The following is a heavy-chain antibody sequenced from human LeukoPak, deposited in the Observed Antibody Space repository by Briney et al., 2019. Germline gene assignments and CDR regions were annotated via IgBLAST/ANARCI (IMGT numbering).Heavy chain of an antibody. J-gene: IGHJ5*02. CDR2: IKSKSDDGKA. V-gene: IGHV3-15*05. CDR1: RSSLNNAW. CDR3: TTELRWELVDVDR. D-gene: IGHD3-10*01. Sequence: GCSLPLSCPHSRSSLNNAWQRPLRQVPGTRLEWIGRIKSKSDDGKADYAAPVQGRFTISSVDSRNTWFLQMNSLKTEDTAVYYFTTELRWELVDVDRWGQGTLVSVSS.